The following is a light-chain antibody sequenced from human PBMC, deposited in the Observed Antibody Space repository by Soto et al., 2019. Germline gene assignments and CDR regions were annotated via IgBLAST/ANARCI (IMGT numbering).Light chain of an antibody. CDR1: SRDVGGDKY. Sequence: QSVLTQPPSASGSPGQSVTISCTGTSRDVGGDKYVSWYQQHPGKAPKLMIYEVSKRPSGVPDRFPGSKSGNTASLTVSGLQAEDEGDYYCSSYAGSNNWVFGGGTKLTVL. V-gene: IGLV2-8*01. CDR2: EVS. J-gene: IGLJ3*02. CDR3: SSYAGSNNWV.